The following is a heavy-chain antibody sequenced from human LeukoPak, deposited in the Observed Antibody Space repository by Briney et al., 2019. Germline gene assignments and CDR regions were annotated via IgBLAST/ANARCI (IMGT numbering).Heavy chain of an antibody. Sequence: PSETLSLTCTVSGGSISSYYWSWIRQPPGKGLEWIGYIYYSGSTNYNPSLKSRVTISVDTSKNLFSLKLSSVTAADTAVYYCARDPYQGAFDIWGQGTMVTVSS. CDR3: ARDPYQGAFDI. J-gene: IGHJ3*02. CDR2: IYYSGST. CDR1: GGSISSYY. V-gene: IGHV4-59*01.